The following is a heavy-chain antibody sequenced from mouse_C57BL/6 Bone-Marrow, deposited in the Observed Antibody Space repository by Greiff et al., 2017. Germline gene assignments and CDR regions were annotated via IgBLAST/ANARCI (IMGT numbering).Heavy chain of an antibody. CDR1: GYTFTSYG. J-gene: IGHJ4*01. CDR2: IYPRSGNT. CDR3: ALITTVVGPYAMDY. D-gene: IGHD1-1*01. Sequence: QVQLQQSGAELARPGASVKLSCKASGYTFTSYGISWVKQRTGQGLEWIGEIYPRSGNTYYNEKFKGKATLTVDKSSSTAYMELRSLTSEDSAVYFCALITTVVGPYAMDYWGQGTSVTVSS. V-gene: IGHV1-81*01.